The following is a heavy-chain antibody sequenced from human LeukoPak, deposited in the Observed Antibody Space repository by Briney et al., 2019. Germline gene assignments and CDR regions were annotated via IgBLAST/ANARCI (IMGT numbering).Heavy chain of an antibody. V-gene: IGHV3-72*01. CDR3: SRDGNEGDSCGFDI. Sequence: GGSLRLSCAASGFTFRHYWMSWVRQAPGKGLEWVGRIRRKRQSYTTEYAASVKGRFTISRDDSKNSLYLHMNSLKTEDTAVYHCSRDGNEGDSCGFDIWGQGTMVTVSS. CDR1: GFTFRHYW. CDR2: IRRKRQSYTT. D-gene: IGHD3-22*01. J-gene: IGHJ3*02.